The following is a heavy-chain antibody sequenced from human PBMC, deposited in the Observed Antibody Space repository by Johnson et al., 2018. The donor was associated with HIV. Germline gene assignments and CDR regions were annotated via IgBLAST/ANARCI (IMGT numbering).Heavy chain of an antibody. J-gene: IGHJ3*02. V-gene: IGHV3-66*01. Sequence: VQLVESGGGLVQPGGSLRLSCAASGFTVSSNYMNWVRQAPGKGLEWVSIIYSGGSTYYADSVKGRFTISRDSSKNTVYLQTNSLRAEDTAVYYCARDGTTGPSGDAYDIWGQGTMVTVSS. D-gene: IGHD4-17*01. CDR2: IYSGGST. CDR1: GFTVSSNY. CDR3: ARDGTTGPSGDAYDI.